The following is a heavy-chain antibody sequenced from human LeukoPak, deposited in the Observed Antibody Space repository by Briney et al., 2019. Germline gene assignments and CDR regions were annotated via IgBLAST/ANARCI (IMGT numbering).Heavy chain of an antibody. Sequence: PSETLSLTCSVSGGYISSSSYYWGWIRQPPGEGLEWIGDIYYTGRTYYNSSLKSRLTVSIDTSKNQSSLKLASLTAADTGVYYCARRRYYDSTGYLDWGQGTRITVSS. D-gene: IGHD3-22*01. CDR3: ARRRYYDSTGYLD. J-gene: IGHJ1*01. CDR1: GGYISSSSYY. CDR2: IYYTGRT. V-gene: IGHV4-39*01.